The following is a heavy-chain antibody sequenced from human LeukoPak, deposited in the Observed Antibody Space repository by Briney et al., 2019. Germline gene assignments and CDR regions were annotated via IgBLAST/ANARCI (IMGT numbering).Heavy chain of an antibody. CDR2: INPNSGGT. Sequence: GASVKVSCKASGYTFTGYYMHWVRQAPGQGLEWMGWINPNSGGTNYAQKFQGRVTMTRDTSISTAYMELSRLRSDDTAVYYGAKVRGIAAAGPYYYYYMDVWGKGTTVTVSS. CDR3: AKVRGIAAAGPYYYYYMDV. CDR1: GYTFTGYY. J-gene: IGHJ6*03. V-gene: IGHV1-2*02. D-gene: IGHD6-13*01.